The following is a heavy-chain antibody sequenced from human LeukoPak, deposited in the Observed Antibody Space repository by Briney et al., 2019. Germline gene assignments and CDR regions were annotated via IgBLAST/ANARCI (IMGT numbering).Heavy chain of an antibody. J-gene: IGHJ6*02. V-gene: IGHV3-30-3*01. CDR3: ARDGGRIAAAGIVYYYYGMDV. CDR2: ISYDGSNK. D-gene: IGHD6-13*01. Sequence: GGSLRLSCAASGFTFSSYAMHWVRQAPGKGLEWVAVISYDGSNKYYADSVKGRFTISRDNSKNTLYLQMNSLRAEDKAVYYCARDGGRIAAAGIVYYYYGMDVWGQGTTVTVSS. CDR1: GFTFSSYA.